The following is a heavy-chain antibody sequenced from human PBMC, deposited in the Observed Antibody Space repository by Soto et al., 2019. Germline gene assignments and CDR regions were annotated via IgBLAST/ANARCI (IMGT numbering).Heavy chain of an antibody. CDR3: ARVWPRLDPQEYNWFDP. V-gene: IGHV3-20*01. CDR2: INWNGGST. Sequence: GGSLRLSCAASGFTFDDYGMSWVRQAPGKGLEWVSGINWNGGSTGYADFVKGRLTISRDNAKNSLYLQMNSLRAEDTALYHCARVWPRLDPQEYNWFDPWGQGTLVTVSS. D-gene: IGHD3-16*01. CDR1: GFTFDDYG. J-gene: IGHJ5*02.